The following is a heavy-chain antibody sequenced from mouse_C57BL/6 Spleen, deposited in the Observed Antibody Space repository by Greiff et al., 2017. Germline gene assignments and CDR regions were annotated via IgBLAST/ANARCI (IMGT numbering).Heavy chain of an antibody. V-gene: IGHV1-64*01. CDR2: IHPNGGST. Sequence: QVQLKQPGAELVKPGASVKLSCKASGYTFTSYWMHWVKQRPGQGLEWIGMIHPNGGSTNYNEKFKSKATLTVDKSSSTAYMQLSSLTSEDAAVYYCARRMVTTGAYFDYWGQGTTLTVSS. CDR3: ARRMVTTGAYFDY. J-gene: IGHJ2*01. CDR1: GYTFTSYW. D-gene: IGHD2-2*01.